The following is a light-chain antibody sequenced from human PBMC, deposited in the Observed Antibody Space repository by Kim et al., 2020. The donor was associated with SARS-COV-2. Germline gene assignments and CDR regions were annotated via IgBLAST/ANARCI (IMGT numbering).Light chain of an antibody. J-gene: IGLJ3*02. CDR1: SSDVGGYKY. Sequence: QSALTQPASVSGSPGQSITISCTGTSSDVGGYKYISWYQQHPSKAPKNMIYDVSKRPSGVSNRFSGSKSGNTASLTISGLQTEDEADYYCSSYTSNNTWVFGGGTQLTFL. CDR2: DVS. V-gene: IGLV2-14*01. CDR3: SSYTSNNTWV.